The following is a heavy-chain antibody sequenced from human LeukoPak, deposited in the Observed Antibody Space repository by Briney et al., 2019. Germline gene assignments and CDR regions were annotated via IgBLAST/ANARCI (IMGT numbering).Heavy chain of an antibody. CDR1: GGSMNNYY. CDR2: IYNTGIT. J-gene: IGHJ5*02. D-gene: IGHD6-13*01. V-gene: IGHV4-4*07. Sequence: SETLSLTCTVSGGSMNNYYWSWIRQPAGKGLEWIGRIYNTGITNYNPSLKSRVTMSVDTSNNQFSLKLSPVTAADTAVYYCASVTGIADPGNNWFDPWGQGTLVTVSS. CDR3: ASVTGIADPGNNWFDP.